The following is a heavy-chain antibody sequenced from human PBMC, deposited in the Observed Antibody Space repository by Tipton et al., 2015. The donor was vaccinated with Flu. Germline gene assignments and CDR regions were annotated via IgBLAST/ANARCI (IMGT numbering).Heavy chain of an antibody. D-gene: IGHD4-11*01. CDR1: GDSIRNDYF. V-gene: IGHV4-38-2*01. CDR3: ARRDFSNYVSDPKNWFDR. CDR2: IHRSGST. J-gene: IGHJ5*02. Sequence: LRLSCAVSGDSIRNDYFWGWIRQPPGKGLEWIATIHRSGSTKYNPSLKSRVTISVDTSKNHFFLEMRSVTAADVAVYYCARRDFSNYVSDPKNWFDRWGQGTLVTVSS.